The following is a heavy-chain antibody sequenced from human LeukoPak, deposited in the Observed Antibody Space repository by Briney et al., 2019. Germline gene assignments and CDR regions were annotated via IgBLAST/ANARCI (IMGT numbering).Heavy chain of an antibody. D-gene: IGHD3-10*01. J-gene: IGHJ4*02. Sequence: ASVKVSCKASGGTFSSYAISWVRQAPGQGLEWMGGIIPILGTANYAQKFQGRVTITTDESTSTAYMELSSLRSEDTAVYYCARGLTMGSRFDYWGQGTLVTVSS. CDR1: GGTFSSYA. CDR3: ARGLTMGSRFDY. V-gene: IGHV1-69*05. CDR2: IIPILGTA.